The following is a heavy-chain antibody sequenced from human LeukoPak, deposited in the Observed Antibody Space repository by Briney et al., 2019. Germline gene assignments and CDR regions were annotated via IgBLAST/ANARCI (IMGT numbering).Heavy chain of an antibody. CDR1: GGSISSSSYY. D-gene: IGHD2-2*01. CDR3: ARTDCSSTSCYLAVDY. Sequence: PSETLSLTCTVSGGSISSSSYYWGWIRQPPGKGLEWIGSIYYSGSTYYNPSLKSRVTISVDTSKNQFSLKLSSVTAADTAVYYCARTDCSSTSCYLAVDYWGQGTLVTVSS. CDR2: IYYSGST. J-gene: IGHJ4*02. V-gene: IGHV4-39*01.